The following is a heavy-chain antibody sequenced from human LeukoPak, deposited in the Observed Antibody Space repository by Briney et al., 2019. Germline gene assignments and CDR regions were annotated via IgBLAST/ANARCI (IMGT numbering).Heavy chain of an antibody. J-gene: IGHJ4*02. V-gene: IGHV4-34*01. CDR2: VNHGGNT. CDR1: GGSFRGYY. Sequence: PSETLSLTCAVYGGSFRGYYWTWMRQPPGKGLEWIGEVNHGGNTNYNPSLKSRVTISLDTSKNQFSLKLSSVTAADTAMYYCARDLGDTAMVRYYFDYWGQGTLVTVSS. CDR3: ARDLGDTAMVRYYFDY. D-gene: IGHD5-18*01.